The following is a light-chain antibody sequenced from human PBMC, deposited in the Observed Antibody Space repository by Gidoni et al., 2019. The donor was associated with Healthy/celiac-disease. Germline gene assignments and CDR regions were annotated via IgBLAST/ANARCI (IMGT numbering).Light chain of an antibody. CDR3: QKYNSAPRT. CDR2: AAS. J-gene: IGKJ1*01. Sequence: DIQMTQSPSSLSASVGDRVTITCRASQGISNYLAWYQQKPGKVPKLLIDAASTLQSGVPSRFSGSGSGTDFTLTISSLQPEDVATYYCQKYNSAPRTFXXXTKVEIK. V-gene: IGKV1-27*01. CDR1: QGISNY.